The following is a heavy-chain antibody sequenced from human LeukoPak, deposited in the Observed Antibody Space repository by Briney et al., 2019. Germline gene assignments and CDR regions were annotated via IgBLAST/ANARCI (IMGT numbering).Heavy chain of an antibody. CDR2: ISGTGDST. D-gene: IGHD2-2*02. V-gene: IGHV3-23*01. CDR3: AKQYCSNSNCYIDY. CDR1: GFSFSDYV. J-gene: IGHJ4*02. Sequence: GGSLRLSCAASGFSFSDYVMNWVRQAPGKGLEWVSVISGTGDSTYYADSVKGRFTISRDNSKNTLYLQMNSLRAEDTAVYYCAKQYCSNSNCYIDYWGQGTLVTVSS.